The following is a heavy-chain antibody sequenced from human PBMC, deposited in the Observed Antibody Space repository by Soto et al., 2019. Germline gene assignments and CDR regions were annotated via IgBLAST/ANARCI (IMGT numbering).Heavy chain of an antibody. Sequence: EVHLVESGGGLVKPGGSLRLSCAVSGFTFSSCTRNWVRQAPGKGLEGVSSISPSTSHIYYADSVKGRFTISRDNAKNSLFLQMNSLRAEDTAVYYCSGCSGGACHQNYGMDVWGQGTTVTVSS. CDR3: SGCSGGACHQNYGMDV. J-gene: IGHJ6*02. CDR2: ISPSTSHI. V-gene: IGHV3-21*01. D-gene: IGHD2-15*01. CDR1: GFTFSSCT.